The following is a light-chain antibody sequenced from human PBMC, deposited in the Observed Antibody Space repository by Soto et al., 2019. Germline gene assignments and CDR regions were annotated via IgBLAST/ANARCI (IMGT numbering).Light chain of an antibody. J-gene: IGKJ4*01. V-gene: IGKV1-16*01. CDR2: ATS. CDR3: QQYDTYPLT. Sequence: DIQLTQSPSSLSAFVGDRITITCRACQAIGNYLAWFQQTPGKAPKSLIYATSRLQSEVPSRFSGSGSGTDFTLTITSLQPEDSGIYYCQQYDTYPLTFGGGTKVEIK. CDR1: QAIGNY.